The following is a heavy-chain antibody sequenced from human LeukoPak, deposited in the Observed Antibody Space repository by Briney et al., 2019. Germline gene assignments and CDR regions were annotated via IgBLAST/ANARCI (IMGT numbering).Heavy chain of an antibody. Sequence: SVKVSCKASGGTFSSYAISWVRQAPGQGLEWMGRIIPILGIANYAQKFQGRVTITADKSTSTAYVELSSLRSGDTAVYYCAIYSYGDAFDIWGQGTMVTVSS. CDR3: AIYSYGDAFDI. CDR2: IIPILGIA. D-gene: IGHD5-18*01. CDR1: GGTFSSYA. J-gene: IGHJ3*02. V-gene: IGHV1-69*04.